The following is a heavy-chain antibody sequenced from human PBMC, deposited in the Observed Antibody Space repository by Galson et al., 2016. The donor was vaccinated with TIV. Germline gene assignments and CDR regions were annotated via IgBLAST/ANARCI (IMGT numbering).Heavy chain of an antibody. CDR1: GLSVSINY. Sequence: SLRLSCAASGLSVSINYMTWVRQAPGKGLERVSVISDGGNTYYPDSVKGRFTISRDNSKNTLYLQMNSLRVEDTAVYYCARDRIVDATYYYYYYGMDVWGQGTAVTVSS. CDR2: ISDGGNT. D-gene: IGHD1-26*01. V-gene: IGHV3-66*02. J-gene: IGHJ6*02. CDR3: ARDRIVDATYYYYYYGMDV.